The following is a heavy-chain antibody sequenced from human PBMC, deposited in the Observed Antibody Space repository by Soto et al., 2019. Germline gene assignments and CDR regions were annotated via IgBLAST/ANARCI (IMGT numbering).Heavy chain of an antibody. CDR3: AKGRSSVLTTYWYFDL. CDR1: GFTFDDYA. J-gene: IGHJ2*01. CDR2: ISWNSGSI. Sequence: EVQLVESGGGLVQPGRSLRLSCAASGFTFDDYAMHWVRQSPGKGLEWVSGISWNSGSIGYADSVKGRFTMSRDNAKNSLYLQMNSLRAEDTALYYCAKGRSSVLTTYWYFDLWGRGTLVTVSS. V-gene: IGHV3-9*01. D-gene: IGHD4-4*01.